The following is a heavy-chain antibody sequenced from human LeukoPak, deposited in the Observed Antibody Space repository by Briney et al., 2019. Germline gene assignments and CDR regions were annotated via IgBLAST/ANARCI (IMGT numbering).Heavy chain of an antibody. CDR3: AAYYYDSSGYFNFDY. Sequence: PGGSLRLSCVASGFTFDDYGMSWVRQAPGKGLEWVSGINWNGGSTGYADSVKGRFTISRDNAKNSLYLQMNSLRAEDTALYYCAAYYYDSSGYFNFDYWGQGTLVTVSS. CDR2: INWNGGST. V-gene: IGHV3-20*04. CDR1: GFTFDDYG. D-gene: IGHD3-22*01. J-gene: IGHJ4*02.